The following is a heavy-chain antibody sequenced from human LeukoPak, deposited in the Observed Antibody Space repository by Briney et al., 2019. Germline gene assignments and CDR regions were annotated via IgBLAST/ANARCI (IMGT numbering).Heavy chain of an antibody. J-gene: IGHJ4*02. CDR3: ARQNDFRLDY. CDR1: GYTFSSYW. D-gene: IGHD3-3*01. V-gene: IGHV5-51*01. CDR2: IYPGDSDT. Sequence: PGESLKISCKGSGYTFSSYWIGWVRQMPGKGLEWMGIIYPGDSDTRYSPSLQGQVTISVDKSIGPAYLQWSSLKASDTAIYYCARQNDFRLDYWGQGTLVTVSS.